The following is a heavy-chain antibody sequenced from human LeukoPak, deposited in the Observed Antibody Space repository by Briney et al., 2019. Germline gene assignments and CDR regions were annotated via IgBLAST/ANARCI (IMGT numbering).Heavy chain of an antibody. Sequence: GGSLRLSCAASGFTFSSYAMNWVRQAPGKGLEWVSSITGSGGSTYYADSVKGRFTISRDNSKNTLYLQMNGLRAEDTAVYYCAKDSQASSGYYLDYWGQGTLVTVSS. J-gene: IGHJ4*02. V-gene: IGHV3-23*01. CDR1: GFTFSSYA. CDR3: AKDSQASSGYYLDY. CDR2: ITGSGGST. D-gene: IGHD3-22*01.